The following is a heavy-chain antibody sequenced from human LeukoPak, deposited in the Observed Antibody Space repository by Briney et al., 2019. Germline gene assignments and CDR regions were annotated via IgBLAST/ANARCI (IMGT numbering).Heavy chain of an antibody. Sequence: PSETLSLTCTVSGGSISSSSYYWGWIRQPPGKGLEWIGSIYYSGSTYYNPSLKSRVTISVDTSKNQFSLKLSSVTAADTAVYYCARGDCNYGYYYYYMDVWGKGTTVTVSS. CDR2: IYYSGST. D-gene: IGHD1-7*01. CDR3: ARGDCNYGYYYYYMDV. CDR1: GGSISSSSYY. J-gene: IGHJ6*03. V-gene: IGHV4-39*07.